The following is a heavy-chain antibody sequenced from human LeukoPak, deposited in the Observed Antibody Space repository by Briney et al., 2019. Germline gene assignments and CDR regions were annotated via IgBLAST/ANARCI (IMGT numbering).Heavy chain of an antibody. J-gene: IGHJ4*02. Sequence: ASVKVSCKASGCTFSSYAISWVRQAPGQGLEWVGGIIPIVGEANYVQKVQGRVTITADESTSTAYMQLSSLRSEDTAVYYCASSGWYEGQYYWGQGTLVTVSS. CDR3: ASSGWYEGQYY. D-gene: IGHD6-19*01. CDR1: GCTFSSYA. V-gene: IGHV1-69*13. CDR2: IIPIVGEA.